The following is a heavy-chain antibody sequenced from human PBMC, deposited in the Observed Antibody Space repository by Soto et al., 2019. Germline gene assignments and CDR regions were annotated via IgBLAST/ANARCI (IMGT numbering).Heavy chain of an antibody. Sequence: PGGSLRLSCAASGFTLSSYGMHWVRQAPGKGLEWVAVISYDGSNKYYADSVKGRFTISRDNSKNTLYLQMNSLRAEDTAVYYCAKSYDSSGYIPDSAFDIWGQGTMVTVSS. CDR1: GFTLSSYG. J-gene: IGHJ3*02. D-gene: IGHD3-22*01. CDR3: AKSYDSSGYIPDSAFDI. CDR2: ISYDGSNK. V-gene: IGHV3-30*18.